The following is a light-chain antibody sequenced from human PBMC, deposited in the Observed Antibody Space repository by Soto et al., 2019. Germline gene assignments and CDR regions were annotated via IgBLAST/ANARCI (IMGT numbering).Light chain of an antibody. CDR3: QQSYSTPHT. J-gene: IGKJ5*01. CDR2: AAS. V-gene: IGKV1-39*01. Sequence: NQVTNSPSSLSVKKGDRVTITCRASQSISSYLNWYQQKPGKAPKLLIYAASSLQSGVPSRFSGSGSGTDFTLTISSLQPEDFATYYCQQSYSTPHTFGQGTRLEIK. CDR1: QSISSY.